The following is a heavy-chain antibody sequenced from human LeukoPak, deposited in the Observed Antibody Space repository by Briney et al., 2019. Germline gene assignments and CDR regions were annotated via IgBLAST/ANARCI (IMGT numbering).Heavy chain of an antibody. CDR3: AREAGPERYFDS. J-gene: IGHJ4*02. Sequence: SETLSLTCTVSGGSISSFFWSWIRQPAGKGLEWIGRIYTSGNTNYNPTLQSRVTMSIDTSKNQFSLNVTSVTAADTAVYYCAREAGPERYFDSWGQGTLVTVSS. V-gene: IGHV4-4*07. CDR2: IYTSGNT. CDR1: GGSISSFF.